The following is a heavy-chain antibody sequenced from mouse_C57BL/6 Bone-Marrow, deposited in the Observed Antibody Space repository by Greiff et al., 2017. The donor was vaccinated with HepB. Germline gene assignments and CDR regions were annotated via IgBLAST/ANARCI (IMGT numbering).Heavy chain of an antibody. CDR1: GYSFTDYN. V-gene: IGHV1-39*01. CDR3: ARSTAQARYYYAMDY. J-gene: IGHJ4*01. Sequence: VQLKESGPELVKPGASVKISCKASGYSFTDYNMNWVKQSNGKSLEWIGVINPNYGTTSYNQKFKGKATLTVDQSSSTAYMQLNSLTSEDSAVYYCARSTAQARYYYAMDYWGQGTSVTVSS. D-gene: IGHD3-2*02. CDR2: INPNYGTT.